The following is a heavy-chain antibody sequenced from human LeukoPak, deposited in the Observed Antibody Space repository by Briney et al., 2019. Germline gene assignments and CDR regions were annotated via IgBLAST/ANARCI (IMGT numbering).Heavy chain of an antibody. D-gene: IGHD3-22*01. CDR3: ARAGGPDYDSSGYYYGY. Sequence: ASVKVSCKASGGTFSSYAISWVRQAPGQGLEWMGGIIPIFGTANYAQKFQGRVTITTDESTSTAYMELSGLRSEDTAVYYCARAGGPDYDSSGYYYGYWGQGTLVTVSS. CDR1: GGTFSSYA. CDR2: IIPIFGTA. V-gene: IGHV1-69*05. J-gene: IGHJ4*02.